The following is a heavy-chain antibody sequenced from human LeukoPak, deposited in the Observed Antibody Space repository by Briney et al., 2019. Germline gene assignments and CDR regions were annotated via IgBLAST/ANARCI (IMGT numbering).Heavy chain of an antibody. CDR2: LKQDGSEK. CDR3: ARGSRAAAGTVYYYYMDV. D-gene: IGHD6-13*01. J-gene: IGHJ6*03. CDR1: GFTFSSYC. Sequence: PGGSLRLSCAASGFTFSSYCMTWVRHAPGKGLEWVADLKQDGSEKLYVDSVKGRFTIARDNAKNSLFLQMNSLRAEDTAVYYCARGSRAAAGTVYYYYMDVWGKGTTVTVSS. V-gene: IGHV3-7*01.